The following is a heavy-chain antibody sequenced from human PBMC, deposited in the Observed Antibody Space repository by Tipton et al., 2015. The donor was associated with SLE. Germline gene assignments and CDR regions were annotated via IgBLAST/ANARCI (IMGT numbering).Heavy chain of an antibody. J-gene: IGHJ4*02. V-gene: IGHV1-2*02. CDR1: GYTFAGYY. CDR2: INPNSGGT. CDR3: AGVAGYSSGWYHY. D-gene: IGHD6-19*01. Sequence: QLVQSGAEVKKPGASVKVSCKASGYTFAGYYMHWVRQAPGQGLEWMGWINPNSGGTNYAQKFQGRVTMTRDTSISAAYMELSRLRSDDPAVYYCAGVAGYSSGWYHYWGQGTLVAVSS.